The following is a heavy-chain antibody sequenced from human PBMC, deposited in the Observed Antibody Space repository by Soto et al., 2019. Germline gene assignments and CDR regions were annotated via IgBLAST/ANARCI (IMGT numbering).Heavy chain of an antibody. CDR3: AKPLMIVVVRPIDY. Sequence: GGSLRLSCAASGFTFSSYAMSWVRQAPGKGLEWVSAITDDGSSTYYADSVKGRFTISRDNSKNTLYLQMNSLRAEDTAVYYCAKPLMIVVVRPIDYWGQGTLVTVSS. D-gene: IGHD3-22*01. V-gene: IGHV3-23*01. CDR1: GFTFSSYA. J-gene: IGHJ4*02. CDR2: ITDDGSST.